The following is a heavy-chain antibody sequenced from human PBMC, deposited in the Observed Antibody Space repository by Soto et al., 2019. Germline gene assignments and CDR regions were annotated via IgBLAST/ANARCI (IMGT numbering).Heavy chain of an antibody. V-gene: IGHV3-9*01. CDR2: ICWNSGSI. J-gene: IGHJ4*02. CDR1: GFTFDDYA. Sequence: EVQLVESGGGLVQPGRSLRLSCAASGFTFDDYAMHWVRQARWKGVEWLLGICWNSGSIVYADSVMGRFTISRDNAKNSRYLKMNSLRAVDTVLYYCAKATRYCSSTSCYADFDYWGQGTLVTVSS. CDR3: AKATRYCSSTSCYADFDY. D-gene: IGHD2-2*01.